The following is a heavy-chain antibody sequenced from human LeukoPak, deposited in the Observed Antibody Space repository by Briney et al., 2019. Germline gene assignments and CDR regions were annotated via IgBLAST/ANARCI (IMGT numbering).Heavy chain of an antibody. V-gene: IGHV1-69*06. Sequence: SVKVSFKASGYTFTTYYVHWVRQAPGQGLEWMGGIIPIFGTANYAQKFQGRVTITADKSTSTAYMELSSLRSEDTAVSYCAREPPIAAAGTVWFDYWGQGTLVTVSS. J-gene: IGHJ4*02. CDR2: IIPIFGTA. CDR3: AREPPIAAAGTVWFDY. CDR1: GYTFTTYY. D-gene: IGHD6-13*01.